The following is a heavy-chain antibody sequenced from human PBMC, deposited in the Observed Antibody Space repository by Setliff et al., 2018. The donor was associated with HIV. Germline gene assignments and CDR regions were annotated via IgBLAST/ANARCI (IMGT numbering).Heavy chain of an antibody. CDR3: ARGGYSYGSYYFDY. J-gene: IGHJ4*02. Sequence: GESLKISCAASGFTFSSYSMNWVRQAPGKGLEWVSSISSSSSYIYYADSVKGRFTISRDNAKNSLYLQMNSLRAEDTAVYYCARGGYSYGSYYFDYWGQGTLVTGSS. CDR1: GFTFSSYS. V-gene: IGHV3-21*01. CDR2: ISSSSSYI. D-gene: IGHD5-18*01.